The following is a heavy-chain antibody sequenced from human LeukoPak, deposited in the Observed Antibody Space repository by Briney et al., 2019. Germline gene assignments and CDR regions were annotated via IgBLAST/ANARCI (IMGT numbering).Heavy chain of an antibody. CDR3: ARQVLVTPNWFDP. V-gene: IGHV4-59*08. CDR1: GDSISSYY. CDR2: IYYSGST. D-gene: IGHD2-21*02. Sequence: SETLSLTCTVSGDSISSYYWSWIRQPPGKGLEWIGYIYYSGSTNYNPSLKSRVTISVDTSKNQFSLKPSSVTAADTAVYYCARQVLVTPNWFDPWGQGTLVTVSS. J-gene: IGHJ5*02.